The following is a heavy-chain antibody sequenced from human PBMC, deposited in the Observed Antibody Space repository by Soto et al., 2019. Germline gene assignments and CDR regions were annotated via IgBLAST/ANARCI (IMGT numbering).Heavy chain of an antibody. CDR1: GFPFTSFG. CDR2: ISAYNNIT. CDR3: VRFPYDFWGGYPANHWFDP. Sequence: ASVKVSCKASGFPFTSFGISWVRQAPGQGLEWVGWISAYNNITNYAASLQDRVTMTTSTLTTTAYMELRSLRSDDTAVYYCVRFPYDFWGGYPANHWFDPWGQGTLVTVSS. D-gene: IGHD3-3*01. V-gene: IGHV1-18*01. J-gene: IGHJ5*02.